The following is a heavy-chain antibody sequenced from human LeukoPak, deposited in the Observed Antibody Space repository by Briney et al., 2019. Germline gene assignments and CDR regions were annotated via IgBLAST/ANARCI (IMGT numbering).Heavy chain of an antibody. CDR3: ARGVVCSPAQSTSCQWGDAFDI. CDR1: GYTFTAYY. J-gene: IGHJ3*02. D-gene: IGHD2-2*01. V-gene: IGHV1-2*06. CDR2: INPNSGDT. Sequence: ASVKVSRKASGYTFTAYYMHWVRQVPGQGLEWMGRINPNSGDTDYAQKFQGRVIMTRDTSISTAYMELSSLRSEDTAVYYCARGVVCSPAQSTSCQWGDAFDIWGQGTMVTVSS.